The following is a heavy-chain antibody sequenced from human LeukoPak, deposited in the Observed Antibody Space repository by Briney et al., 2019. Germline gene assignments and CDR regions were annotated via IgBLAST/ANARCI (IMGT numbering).Heavy chain of an antibody. CDR1: GGSISNYY. D-gene: IGHD3-22*01. Sequence: SETLSLTCTVSGGSISNYYWSWIRQPPGKGLEWIGYIYYSASTNYNPSLKSRVTISVDTSKNQFSLKLSSVTAADTAVYYCARGYHDFSGYWLSYFDYWGQGTLVTASS. CDR2: IYYSAST. V-gene: IGHV4-59*01. J-gene: IGHJ4*02. CDR3: ARGYHDFSGYWLSYFDY.